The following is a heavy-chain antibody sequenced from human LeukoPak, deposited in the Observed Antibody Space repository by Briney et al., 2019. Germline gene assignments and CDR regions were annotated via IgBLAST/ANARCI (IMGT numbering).Heavy chain of an antibody. CDR2: IDPSDSYT. CDR3: ASSLDAYCSGGSCYHSYYYYYGMDV. J-gene: IGHJ6*02. V-gene: IGHV5-10-1*01. Sequence: GESLKISCKGSGYGFTSYWISWVRQMPGKGLEWMGRIDPSDSYTNYSPSFQGHVTISADKSISTAYLQWSSLKASDTAMYYCASSLDAYCSGGSCYHSYYYYYGMDVWGQGTTVTVSS. D-gene: IGHD2-15*01. CDR1: GYGFTSYW.